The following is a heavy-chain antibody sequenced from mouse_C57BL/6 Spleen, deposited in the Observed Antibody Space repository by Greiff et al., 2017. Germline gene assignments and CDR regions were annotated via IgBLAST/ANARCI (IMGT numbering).Heavy chain of an antibody. CDR2: INPYNGGT. J-gene: IGHJ2*01. CDR3: ARKVLDSSGYVEGYFDY. D-gene: IGHD3-2*02. V-gene: IGHV1-19*01. Sequence: VQLQQSGPVLVKPGASVKMSCKASGYTFTDYYMNWVKQSHGKSLEWIGVINPYNGGTSYNQKFKGKATLTVDKSSSTAYMELNSLTSEDSAVYYCARKVLDSSGYVEGYFDYWGQGTTLTVSS. CDR1: GYTFTDYY.